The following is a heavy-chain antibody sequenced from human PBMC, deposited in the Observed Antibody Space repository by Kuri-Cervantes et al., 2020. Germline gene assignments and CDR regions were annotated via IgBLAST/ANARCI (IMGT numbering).Heavy chain of an antibody. J-gene: IGHJ4*02. CDR3: ARDGQGWYFDY. CDR1: GGSVSSGSYY. CDR2: IYYSGST. D-gene: IGHD6-19*01. Sequence: ESLKISCTVSGGSVSSGSYYWSWIRQPPGKGLEWIGYIYYSGSTNYNPSLKSRVTISVDTSKNQFSLKLSSVTAADTAVYYCARDGQGWYFDYWGQGTLVTVSS. V-gene: IGHV4-61*01.